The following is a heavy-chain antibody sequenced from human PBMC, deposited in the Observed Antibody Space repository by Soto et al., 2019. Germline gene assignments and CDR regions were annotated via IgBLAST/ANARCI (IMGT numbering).Heavy chain of an antibody. Sequence: ESGGGVVQPGRSLRLSCAASGFTFSSYAMHWVRQAPGKGLEWVAVISYDGSNKYYADSVKGRFTISRDNSKNTLYLQMNSLRAEDTAVYYCARTGLWGIAVAGTLPTLWGQGTLVTVSS. D-gene: IGHD6-19*01. CDR1: GFTFSSYA. CDR2: ISYDGSNK. J-gene: IGHJ4*02. V-gene: IGHV3-30-3*01. CDR3: ARTGLWGIAVAGTLPTL.